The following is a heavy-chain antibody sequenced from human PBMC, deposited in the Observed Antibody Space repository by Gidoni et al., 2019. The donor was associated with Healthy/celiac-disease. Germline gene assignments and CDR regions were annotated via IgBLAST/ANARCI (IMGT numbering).Heavy chain of an antibody. CDR2: IYYSGST. J-gene: IGHJ5*02. D-gene: IGHD6-6*01. V-gene: IGHV4-59*01. CDR3: ARGVDDYSSSRTINWFDP. CDR1: RGSISSYY. Sequence: QVQLQESGQGLVKPWETLSLTCTVSRGSISSYYWSWIRQPPGKGLEWIGYIYYSGSTNYNPSLKSRVTISVDTSKNQFSLKLSSVTAADTAVDYCARGVDDYSSSRTINWFDPWGQGTLVTVSS.